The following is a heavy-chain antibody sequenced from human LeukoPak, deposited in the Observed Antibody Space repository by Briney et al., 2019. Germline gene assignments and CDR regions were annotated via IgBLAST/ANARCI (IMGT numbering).Heavy chain of an antibody. J-gene: IGHJ6*03. V-gene: IGHV4-59*01. CDR2: IYYSGST. D-gene: IGHD5-18*01. CDR1: GGSISSYY. CDR3: ARRGSEDTAMVMNYYYYYMDV. Sequence: PSETLSLTCTVSGGSISSYYWSWIRQPPGKGLEWIGYIYYSGSTNYNPSLKSRVTISVDTSKNQFSLKLSSVTAADTAVYYCARRGSEDTAMVMNYYYYYMDVWGKGTTVTVSS.